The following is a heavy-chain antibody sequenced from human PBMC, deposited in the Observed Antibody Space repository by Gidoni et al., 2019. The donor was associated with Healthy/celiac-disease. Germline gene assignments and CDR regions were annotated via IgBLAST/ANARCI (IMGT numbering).Heavy chain of an antibody. CDR3: ARGYYDSSGYYYVWYYYYGMDV. CDR1: GGSFSGYS. J-gene: IGHJ6*02. D-gene: IGHD3-22*01. Sequence: QVQLQQWGAGLLKPSETLSLTCAVYGGSFSGYSWSWIRQPPGKGLEWIGEINHSGSTNYNPSLKSRVTISVDTSKNQFSLKLSSVTAADTAVYYCARGYYDSSGYYYVWYYYYGMDVWGQGTTVTVSS. CDR2: INHSGST. V-gene: IGHV4-34*01.